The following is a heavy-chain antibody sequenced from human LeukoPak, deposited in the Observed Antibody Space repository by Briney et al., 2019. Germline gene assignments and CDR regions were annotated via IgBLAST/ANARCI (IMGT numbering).Heavy chain of an antibody. J-gene: IGHJ4*02. CDR2: IYYSGST. V-gene: IGHV4-31*03. CDR1: GGSISSGGYY. D-gene: IGHD3-3*01. Sequence: SQTLSLTCTVSGGSISSGGYYWSLIRQHPGKGLEWIGYIYYSGSTYYNPSLKSRVTISVDTSKNQFSLKLSSVTAADTAVYYCARNYDFWSGSYFDYWGQGTLVTVSS. CDR3: ARNYDFWSGSYFDY.